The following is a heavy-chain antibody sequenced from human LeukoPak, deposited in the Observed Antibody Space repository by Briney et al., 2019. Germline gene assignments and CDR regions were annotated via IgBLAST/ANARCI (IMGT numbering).Heavy chain of an antibody. CDR2: IYYSGSS. V-gene: IGHV4-59*01. CDR3: ARVPRSYYYYYYMDV. J-gene: IGHJ6*03. Sequence: SETLSLTCNVSGGSISGYHWSWIRQPPGKGLEWLGYIYYSGSSNYNPSLKSRVTMSADTSRNQFSLKLSSVTAADTAVYYCARVPRSYYYYYYMDVWGKGTTVTVSS. CDR1: GGSISGYH.